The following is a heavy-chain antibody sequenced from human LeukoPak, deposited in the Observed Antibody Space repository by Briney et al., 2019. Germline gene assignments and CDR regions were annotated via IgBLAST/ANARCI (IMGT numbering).Heavy chain of an antibody. CDR3: ARHRGTMVRGVTYYYYGMDV. CDR1: GGSISSGGYY. CDR2: IYYSGST. Sequence: PSQTLSLTCTVSGGSISSGGYYWSWIRQHPGKGLEWIGYIYYSGSTYYNPSLKSRVTISVDTSKNQFSLKLSSVTAADTAVYYCARHRGTMVRGVTYYYYGMDVWGQGTTVTVSS. J-gene: IGHJ6*02. D-gene: IGHD3-10*01. V-gene: IGHV4-31*03.